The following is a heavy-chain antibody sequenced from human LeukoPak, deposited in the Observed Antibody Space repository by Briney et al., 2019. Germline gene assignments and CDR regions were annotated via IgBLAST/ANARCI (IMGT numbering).Heavy chain of an antibody. D-gene: IGHD3-10*01. CDR1: GFTFTNAW. CDR2: IKEDGSVK. V-gene: IGHV3-7*01. Sequence: GGSLRLSCAASGFTFTNAWMSWVRQAPGKGLEWVANIKEDGSVKYYVESVKGRFTISRDNAKNSLYLQMNSLRAEDTAVYYCAASITMFDYWGQGTLVTVSS. CDR3: AASITMFDY. J-gene: IGHJ4*02.